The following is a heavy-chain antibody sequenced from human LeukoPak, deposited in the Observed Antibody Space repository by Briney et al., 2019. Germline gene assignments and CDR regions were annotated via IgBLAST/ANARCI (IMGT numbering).Heavy chain of an antibody. Sequence: GRSLRLSCAASGFTFSSYGMHWVRQAPGKGLEWVAVIWYDGSNKYYADSVKGRFTISRDNSKNTLYLQMNSLRAEDTAVYYCARDGYCSSTSCYTGLWYFDYWGQGTLVTVSS. J-gene: IGHJ4*02. D-gene: IGHD2-2*02. CDR3: ARDGYCSSTSCYTGLWYFDY. CDR2: IWYDGSNK. V-gene: IGHV3-33*01. CDR1: GFTFSSYG.